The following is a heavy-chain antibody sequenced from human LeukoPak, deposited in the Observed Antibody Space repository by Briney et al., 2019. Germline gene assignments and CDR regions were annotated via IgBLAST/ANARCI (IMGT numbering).Heavy chain of an antibody. D-gene: IGHD6-13*01. Sequence: NPSETLSLTCAVYGGSFSGYYWSWIRQPPGKGLEWIGEINHSGSTNYNPSLKSRVTISVDTSKNQFSLNLSSVTAADTAVYYCARGIADPYSFDSWGQGILVTVSS. J-gene: IGHJ4*02. V-gene: IGHV4-34*01. CDR1: GGSFSGYY. CDR2: INHSGST. CDR3: ARGIADPYSFDS.